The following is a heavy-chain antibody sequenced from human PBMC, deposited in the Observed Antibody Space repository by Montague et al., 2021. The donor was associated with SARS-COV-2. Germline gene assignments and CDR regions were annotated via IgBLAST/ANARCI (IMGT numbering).Heavy chain of an antibody. D-gene: IGHD5-12*01. Sequence: SLRLSCAASGLTSGDYVMHWVRQAPGQGLEWVSGISWNSGSTGYADSVKGRFTISRDSAKNSLYLQMDSLRAEDTALYYCAKDSTGGYESYFDYWGQGTVVTVSS. CDR3: AKDSTGGYESYFDY. CDR1: GLTSGDYV. J-gene: IGHJ4*02. CDR2: ISWNSGST. V-gene: IGHV3-9*02.